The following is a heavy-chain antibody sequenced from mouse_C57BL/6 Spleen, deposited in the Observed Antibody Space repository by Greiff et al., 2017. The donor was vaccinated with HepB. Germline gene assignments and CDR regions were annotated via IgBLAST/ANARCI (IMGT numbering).Heavy chain of an antibody. V-gene: IGHV1-18*01. CDR2: INPNNGGT. CDR3: ARGAIYYGNYLYAMDY. J-gene: IGHJ4*01. Sequence: VHVKQSGPELVKPGASVKIPCKASGYTFTDYNMDWVKQSHGKSLEWIGDINPNNGGTIYNQKFKGKATLTVDKSTSTAYMELRSLTSEDTAVYYCARGAIYYGNYLYAMDYWGQGTSVTVSS. CDR1: GYTFTDYN. D-gene: IGHD2-1*01.